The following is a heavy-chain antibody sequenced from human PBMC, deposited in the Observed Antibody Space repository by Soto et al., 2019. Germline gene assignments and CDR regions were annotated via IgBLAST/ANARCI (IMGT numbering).Heavy chain of an antibody. V-gene: IGHV4-59*01. D-gene: IGHD2-2*01. Sequence: SETLSLTCTVSGGSISSYYWSWIRQPPGKGLEWIGYIYYSGSTNYNPSLKSRVTISVDTSKNQFSLKLSSVTAADTAVYYCAGSDCSSTSCYAFYYYMDVWGKGTTVTVSS. J-gene: IGHJ6*03. CDR2: IYYSGST. CDR3: AGSDCSSTSCYAFYYYMDV. CDR1: GGSISSYY.